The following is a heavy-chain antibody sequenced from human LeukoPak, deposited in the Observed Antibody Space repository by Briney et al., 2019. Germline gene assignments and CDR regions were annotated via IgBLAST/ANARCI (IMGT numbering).Heavy chain of an antibody. CDR2: IWYDGSDK. V-gene: IGHV3-33*01. Sequence: PGTSLRLSCAASEFTFSSYGMHWVRQAPGKGLEWVAVIWYDGSDKYYADSVKGRFTISRDNSKNTLDLQMNSLRTEDTAVYYCARDFGASSWHNWFDPWGQGTLVTVSS. CDR1: EFTFSSYG. D-gene: IGHD6-13*01. J-gene: IGHJ5*02. CDR3: ARDFGASSWHNWFDP.